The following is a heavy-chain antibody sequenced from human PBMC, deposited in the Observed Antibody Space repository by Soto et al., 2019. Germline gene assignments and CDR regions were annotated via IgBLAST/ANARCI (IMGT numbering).Heavy chain of an antibody. J-gene: IGHJ4*02. CDR2: INSDGSST. CDR3: ARDSSGWSFPDY. CDR1: GFTFSSYW. V-gene: IGHV3-74*01. D-gene: IGHD6-19*01. Sequence: GSLRLSCAASGFTFSSYWMHWVRQAPGKGLVWVPRINSDGSSTSYADSVKGRFTISRDNAKNTLYLQMNSLRAEDTAVYYCARDSSGWSFPDYWGQGTLVTVS.